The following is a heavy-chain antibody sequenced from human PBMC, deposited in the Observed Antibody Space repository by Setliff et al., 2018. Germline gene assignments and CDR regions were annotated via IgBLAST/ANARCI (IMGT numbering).Heavy chain of an antibody. Sequence: GASVKVSCKASGYTFNNYGINWVRQAPGQGFEWMGWMSVYAQKFQGRVTMTTDTPTSTAYMELRSLTSDDTAVYYCARDREGIIVGVPSVWGQGTLVTVSS. D-gene: IGHD1-26*01. CDR3: ARDREGIIVGVPSV. V-gene: IGHV1-18*04. CDR1: GYTFNNYG. CDR2: MSVY. J-gene: IGHJ4*02.